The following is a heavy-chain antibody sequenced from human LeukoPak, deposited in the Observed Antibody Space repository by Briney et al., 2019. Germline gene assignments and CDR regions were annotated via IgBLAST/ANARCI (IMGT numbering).Heavy chain of an antibody. CDR3: ARLRDGYNYVFLDY. CDR1: GGSISSYY. V-gene: IGHV4-59*08. J-gene: IGHJ4*02. CDR2: IYYSGST. Sequence: VKPSETLSLTCTVSGGSISSYYWSWIRQPPGKGLEWIGYIYYSGSTNYNPSLKSRVTISVDTSKNQFSLKLSSVTAADTAVYYCARLRDGYNYVFLDYWGQGTLVTVSS. D-gene: IGHD5-24*01.